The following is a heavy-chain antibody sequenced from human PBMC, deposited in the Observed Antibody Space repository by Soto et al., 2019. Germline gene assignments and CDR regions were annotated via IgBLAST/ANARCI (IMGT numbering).Heavy chain of an antibody. D-gene: IGHD3-22*01. CDR2: MYYGGST. CDR3: ERVNFDSSTYSGY. CDR1: GGSINSGDYY. J-gene: IGHJ4*02. V-gene: IGHV4-31*03. Sequence: PXETLSLTCTVSGGSINSGDYYWSWIRQHPGKGLEWIGYMYYGGSTYYNPSLKSRLTISVDTSKNQFYLKLSSVTAADTAVYYCERVNFDSSTYSGYWGQGTLVTVSS.